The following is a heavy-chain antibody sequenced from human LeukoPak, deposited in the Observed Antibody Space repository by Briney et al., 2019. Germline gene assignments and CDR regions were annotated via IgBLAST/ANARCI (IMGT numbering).Heavy chain of an antibody. Sequence: SVKVSCKASGGTFSSYAISWVRQAPGQGLEWMGGIIPIFGTANYAQKFQGRVTITTDEATSTAYMELSSLRSEDTAVYYCAREENDILTGYYHAWGQGTLVTVSS. CDR2: IIPIFGTA. CDR1: GGTFSSYA. J-gene: IGHJ4*02. CDR3: AREENDILTGYYHA. V-gene: IGHV1-69*05. D-gene: IGHD3-9*01.